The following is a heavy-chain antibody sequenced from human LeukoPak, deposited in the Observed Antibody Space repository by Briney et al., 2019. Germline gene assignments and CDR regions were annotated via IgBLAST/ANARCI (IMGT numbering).Heavy chain of an antibody. CDR2: IYPGDSDT. Sequence: GESLEISCKTSGYSFCDYWIGWGRQRPGKGLEWMGIIYPGDSDTRYSPSFEGHVTISADKSITTAYLQWSSLKASDTAMYYCVRNARHVVVVPAIGAFDTWGQGTVVTVSS. CDR1: GYSFCDYW. V-gene: IGHV5-51*01. CDR3: VRNARHVVVVPAIGAFDT. D-gene: IGHD2-21*02. J-gene: IGHJ3*02.